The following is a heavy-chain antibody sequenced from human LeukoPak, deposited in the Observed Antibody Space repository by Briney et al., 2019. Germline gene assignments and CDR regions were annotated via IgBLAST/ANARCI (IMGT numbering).Heavy chain of an antibody. J-gene: IGHJ4*02. CDR1: VFTFSSNW. V-gene: IGHV3-74*01. D-gene: IGHD1-26*01. CDR3: VRDLGGRSGH. Sequence: PGGFLRLSCAASVFTFSSNWMLWVRQARGKGLVWVSRINEDGSTTNYADSVKGRSTIFRDNAKNTLYLQMNSLRAEDTAVYYCVRDLGGRSGHWGQGTLVTVSS. CDR2: INEDGSTT.